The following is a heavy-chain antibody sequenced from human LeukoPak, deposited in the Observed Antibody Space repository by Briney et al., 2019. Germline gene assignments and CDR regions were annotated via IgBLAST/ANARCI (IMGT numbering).Heavy chain of an antibody. D-gene: IGHD6-13*01. V-gene: IGHV3-33*01. CDR1: GFTFSSYG. CDR2: IWYDGSNK. CDR3: ARRAAAGPRGYYYYMDV. Sequence: PGRSLRLSCAASGFTFSSYGMHWVRQAPGKGLEWVAVIWYDGSNKYYADSVKGRFTISRDNSKNTLYLQMNSLRAEATAVYYCARRAAAGPRGYYYYMDVWGKGTTVTVSS. J-gene: IGHJ6*03.